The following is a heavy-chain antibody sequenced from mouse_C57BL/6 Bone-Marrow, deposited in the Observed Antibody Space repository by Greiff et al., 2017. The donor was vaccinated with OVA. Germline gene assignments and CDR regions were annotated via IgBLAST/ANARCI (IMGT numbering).Heavy chain of an antibody. CDR3: AHYDGSSYPYAMDY. CDR1: GYSFTGYY. D-gene: IGHD1-1*01. V-gene: IGHV1-42*01. CDR2: INPSTGGT. Sequence: EVQLQQSGPELVKPGASVKISCKASGYSFTGYYMNWVKQSPEKSLEWIGEINPSTGGTTYNQKFKAKATLTVDKSSSTAYMQLKSLTSEDSAVYYCAHYDGSSYPYAMDYWGQGTSVTVSS. J-gene: IGHJ4*01.